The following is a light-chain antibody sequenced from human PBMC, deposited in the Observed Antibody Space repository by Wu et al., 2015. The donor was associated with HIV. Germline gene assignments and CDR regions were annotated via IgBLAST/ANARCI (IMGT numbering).Light chain of an antibody. CDR1: QSVSKY. CDR2: EAS. J-gene: IGKJ2*01. V-gene: IGKV3-11*01. Sequence: EIVLTQSPATLSLSPGERATLSCRASQSVSKYLAWYQQRPGQAPRLLIYEASKRATGIPARFSGSGSGTDFTLTIDSLEPEDFAVYYCQHYNKWPYTFGQGTKLEIK. CDR3: QHYNKWPYT.